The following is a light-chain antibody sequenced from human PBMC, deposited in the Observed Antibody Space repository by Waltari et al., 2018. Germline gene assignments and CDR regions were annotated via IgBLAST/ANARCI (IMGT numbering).Light chain of an antibody. CDR3: QHRSNWPPGLT. Sequence: EIVLTQSPATLSLSTGERVTLSCRASQTVSSYVAWYQQIPGQAPRLLIYDASIRVPGTPARFSGSGSGTDFTLTISSLEPEDFAVYYCQHRSNWPPGLTFGGGTKVEIK. CDR1: QTVSSY. J-gene: IGKJ4*01. V-gene: IGKV3-11*01. CDR2: DAS.